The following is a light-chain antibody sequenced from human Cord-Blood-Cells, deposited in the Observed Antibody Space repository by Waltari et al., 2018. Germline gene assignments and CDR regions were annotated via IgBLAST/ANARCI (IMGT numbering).Light chain of an antibody. CDR3: QSYDSSLSGSV. Sequence: QSVLTQPPSVSGAPGQRVTTPCTGSRSNIGAGYEVHWYQQLPGTAPKLLIYGNSNRPSGVPDRFSGSKSGTSASLAITGLQAEDEADYYCQSYDSSLSGSVFGGGTKLTVL. CDR2: GNS. CDR1: RSNIGAGYE. V-gene: IGLV1-40*01. J-gene: IGLJ2*01.